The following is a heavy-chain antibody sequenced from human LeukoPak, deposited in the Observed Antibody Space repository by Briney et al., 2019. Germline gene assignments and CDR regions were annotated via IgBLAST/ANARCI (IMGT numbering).Heavy chain of an antibody. CDR2: IYYSGST. Sequence: SETLSLTCTVSGGSISSSSYYWGWIRQPPGKGPEWIGSIYYSGSTYYNPSLKSRVTISVDTSKNQFSLKLSSVTAADTAVYYCARPYYYDSSGYFDPWGQGTLVTVSS. D-gene: IGHD3-22*01. J-gene: IGHJ5*02. V-gene: IGHV4-39*01. CDR1: GGSISSSSYY. CDR3: ARPYYYDSSGYFDP.